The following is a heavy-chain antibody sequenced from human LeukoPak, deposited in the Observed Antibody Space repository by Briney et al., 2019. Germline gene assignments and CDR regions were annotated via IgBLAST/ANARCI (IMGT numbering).Heavy chain of an antibody. J-gene: IGHJ4*02. Sequence: SETLSLTCTVSGYSISSGYDWGWIRQPPGKGLEWIGSIYYRRTTYYNPSLKSRVTISVDTSKNQFSLRLNSMTAADTAVYYCAREYSSSFDYWGQGTLVTVSS. CDR3: AREYSSSFDY. CDR1: GYSISSGYD. CDR2: IYYRRTT. D-gene: IGHD6-6*01. V-gene: IGHV4-38-2*02.